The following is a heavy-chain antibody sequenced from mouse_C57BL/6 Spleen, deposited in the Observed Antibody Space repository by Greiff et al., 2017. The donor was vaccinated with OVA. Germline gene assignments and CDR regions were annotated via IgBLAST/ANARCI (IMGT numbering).Heavy chain of an antibody. J-gene: IGHJ4*01. CDR3: AREATVVPPMDY. V-gene: IGHV1-81*01. CDR2: IYPRSGNT. Sequence: QVQLKESGAELARPGASVKLSCKASGYTFTSYGISWVKQRTGQGLEWIGEIYPRSGNTYYNEKFKGKATLTADKSSSTAYMELRSLTSEDSAVYFCAREATVVPPMDYWGQGTSVTVSS. D-gene: IGHD1-1*01. CDR1: GYTFTSYG.